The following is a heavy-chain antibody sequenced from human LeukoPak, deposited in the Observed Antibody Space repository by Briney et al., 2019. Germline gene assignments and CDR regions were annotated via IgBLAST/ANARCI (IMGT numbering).Heavy chain of an antibody. Sequence: GGSLRLSCAASGFTFSSYAMSWVRQAPGKGLEWVSAISGSGGSTYYADSVKGRFTISRDNSKNTLYLQMNSLRAEDTAVYYCAKDGSSSWSPYYFDYRGQGTLVTVSS. CDR3: AKDGSSSWSPYYFDY. CDR1: GFTFSSYA. D-gene: IGHD6-13*01. V-gene: IGHV3-23*01. J-gene: IGHJ4*02. CDR2: ISGSGGST.